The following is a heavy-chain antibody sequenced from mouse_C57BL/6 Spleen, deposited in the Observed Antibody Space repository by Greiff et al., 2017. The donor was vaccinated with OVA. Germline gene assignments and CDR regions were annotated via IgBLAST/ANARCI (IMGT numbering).Heavy chain of an antibody. CDR2: LNPSNGGT. Sequence: QVQLQQPGTELVQPGASVKLSCKASGYTFPSYWMPWVKQRPGQGLEWIGNLNPSNGGTYYHEKFKSKATLTVDKSSSTAYMQLSSLPAEDSAVDYCAREGGRRGYAMDDWGQGTSVTVSS. CDR1: GYTFPSYW. D-gene: IGHD2-12*01. J-gene: IGHJ4*01. V-gene: IGHV1-53*01. CDR3: AREGGRRGYAMDD.